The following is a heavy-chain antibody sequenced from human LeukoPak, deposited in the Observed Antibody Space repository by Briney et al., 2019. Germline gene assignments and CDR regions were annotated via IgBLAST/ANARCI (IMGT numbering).Heavy chain of an antibody. J-gene: IGHJ2*01. Sequence: PGGSLRLSCAASGFTFDDYAMHWVRQAPGKGLEWVSLISWDGGSTYYADSVKGRFTISRDNAKNSLYLQMNSLRAEDTAVYYCAREMITFGGVIAAYWYFDLWGRGTLVTVPS. CDR1: GFTFDDYA. D-gene: IGHD3-16*02. CDR3: AREMITFGGVIAAYWYFDL. V-gene: IGHV3-43D*03. CDR2: ISWDGGST.